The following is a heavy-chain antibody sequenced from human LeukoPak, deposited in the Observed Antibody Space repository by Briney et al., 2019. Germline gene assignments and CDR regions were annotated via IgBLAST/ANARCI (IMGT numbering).Heavy chain of an antibody. Sequence: PGGSLRLSCAASGFTFSDYYMSWIRQAPGKGLEWVSYISSSGTTIYYADSVKGRFTISRDNAKNSLYLQMNDLRAGDTAVYYCARDSAMKNYYDSSGYYINSYYFVYWRRGTLVTVSS. J-gene: IGHJ4*02. V-gene: IGHV3-11*04. D-gene: IGHD3-22*01. CDR1: GFTFSDYY. CDR3: ARDSAMKNYYDSSGYYINSYYFVY. CDR2: ISSSGTTI.